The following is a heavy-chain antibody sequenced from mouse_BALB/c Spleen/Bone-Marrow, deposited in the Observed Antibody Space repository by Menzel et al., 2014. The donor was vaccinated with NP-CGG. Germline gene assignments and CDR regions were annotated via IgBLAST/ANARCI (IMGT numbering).Heavy chain of an antibody. CDR3: ARFATGSFAY. CDR1: GYFFTDYW. V-gene: IGHV1-80*01. D-gene: IGHD1-1*01. CDR2: IFPVNADT. Sequence: QVQLQQSGAELVRPGSSVKISCKASGYFFTDYWMNWLRQRPGQSLEWIGQIFPVNADTNYKANFKDKVTLTADKSSTTAYMQLNSLTSEDSAVYFCARFATGSFAYWGQGTLVTVSA. J-gene: IGHJ3*01.